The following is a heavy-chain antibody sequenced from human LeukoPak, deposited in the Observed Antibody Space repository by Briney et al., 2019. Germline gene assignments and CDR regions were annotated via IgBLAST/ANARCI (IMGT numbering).Heavy chain of an antibody. V-gene: IGHV3-33*03. CDR3: AKDLNSTYNYDSSGYEDAFDI. CDR1: GFAFSTYG. Sequence: GGSLRLSCAASGFAFSTYGMHWVRQAPGKGLEWVAVIWYDGSNKYYADSVKGRFTISRDNSKNTLYLQMNSLRAEDTAVYYCAKDLNSTYNYDSSGYEDAFDIWGQGTMVTVSS. J-gene: IGHJ3*02. D-gene: IGHD3-22*01. CDR2: IWYDGSNK.